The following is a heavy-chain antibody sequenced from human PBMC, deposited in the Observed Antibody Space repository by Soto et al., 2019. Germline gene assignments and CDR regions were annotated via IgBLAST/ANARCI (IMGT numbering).Heavy chain of an antibody. CDR3: ERDGQYRPDGFDI. V-gene: IGHV3-23*01. Sequence: EAQLLESGGGSVQPGGSLRLSCAASGFTFSSHGMSWIRQAPGKGLEWISGLSRGGGSTYYVDSVKGRFTISRDNAKNTLDLIMKSLRVEDTALYYCERDGQYRPDGFDIWGQGTMVTVSS. D-gene: IGHD5-12*01. CDR2: LSRGGGST. J-gene: IGHJ3*02. CDR1: GFTFSSHG.